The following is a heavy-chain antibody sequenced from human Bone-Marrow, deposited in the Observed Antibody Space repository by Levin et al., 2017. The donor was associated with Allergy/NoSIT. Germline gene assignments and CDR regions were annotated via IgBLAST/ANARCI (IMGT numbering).Heavy chain of an antibody. D-gene: IGHD2-15*01. CDR2: IDSTGDT. CDR3: VRGDKGWTFDP. V-gene: IGHV3-13*01. J-gene: IGHJ5*02. CDR1: GFTFSHYD. Sequence: GGSLRLSCAASGFTFSHYDMHWVRQVKGKSLEWVSGIDSTGDTYYQDSVKGRFTISRENAKNSLYLQMNNLRDGDTALYYCVRGDKGWTFDPWGQGTLVTVSS.